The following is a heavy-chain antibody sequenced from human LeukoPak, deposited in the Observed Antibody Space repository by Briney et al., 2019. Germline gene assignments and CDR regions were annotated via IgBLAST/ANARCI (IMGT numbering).Heavy chain of an antibody. Sequence: PGGSLRLSCAASGFTFSSYAMSWVRQAPGKGLEWVSAISGSGGSTYYADSVKGRFTISRDNSKNTLYLQMNSLRAEDTAVYYCANQIVVVRYRASDIWGQGTMVTVSS. J-gene: IGHJ3*02. CDR1: GFTFSSYA. CDR3: ANQIVVVRYRASDI. V-gene: IGHV3-23*01. D-gene: IGHD3-22*01. CDR2: ISGSGGST.